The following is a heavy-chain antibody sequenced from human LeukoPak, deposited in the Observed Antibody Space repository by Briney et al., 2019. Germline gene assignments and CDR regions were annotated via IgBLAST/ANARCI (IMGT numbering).Heavy chain of an antibody. D-gene: IGHD3-3*01. CDR1: GFTFSSYW. Sequence: PGGSLRLSCAASGFTFSSYWMSWVRQAPGKGLEWVANIKQDGSEKYYVDSVKGRFTISRDNAKNSLYLQMNSLRAEDTAVYYCARGGYDFWSGYQDYYFDYWGQGTLVTVSS. CDR3: ARGGYDFWSGYQDYYFDY. J-gene: IGHJ4*02. CDR2: IKQDGSEK. V-gene: IGHV3-7*04.